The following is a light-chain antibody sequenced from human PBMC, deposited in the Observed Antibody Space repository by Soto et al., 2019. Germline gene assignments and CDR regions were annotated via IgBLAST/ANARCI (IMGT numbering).Light chain of an antibody. Sequence: EIVLTQSQGSLSLSPGQRATLSCRASQSVDTTFFAWYQKKPGQAPRLLIYGATKKATGIPDRFSGSGSGTDFTLIIIRLEPEDFAVYYCQQYMSSVTFGQGTKVEIK. V-gene: IGKV3-20*01. J-gene: IGKJ1*01. CDR3: QQYMSSVT. CDR2: GAT. CDR1: QSVDTTF.